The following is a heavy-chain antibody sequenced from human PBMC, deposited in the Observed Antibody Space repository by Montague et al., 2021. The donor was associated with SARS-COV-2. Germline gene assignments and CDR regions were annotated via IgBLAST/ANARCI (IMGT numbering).Heavy chain of an antibody. D-gene: IGHD2-21*01. V-gene: IGHV4-39*01. J-gene: IGHJ4*02. Sequence: SETLSLARTVSGGSLSSGLFYWGWIRQPPGKGLEWIGSIHNGGTATNNPSLKSRVTLSADSSKNQFSLRLDSMTAADTAVYYCARHLAYCAGDCYPNYFDYWGLGTPVTVSS. CDR1: GGSLSSGLFY. CDR2: IHNGGTA. CDR3: ARHLAYCAGDCYPNYFDY.